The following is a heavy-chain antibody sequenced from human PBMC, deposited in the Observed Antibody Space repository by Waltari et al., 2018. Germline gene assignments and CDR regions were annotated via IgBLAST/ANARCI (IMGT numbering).Heavy chain of an antibody. CDR3: ARVELGIRDSGAFDI. D-gene: IGHD7-27*01. J-gene: IGHJ3*02. CDR1: GFSLSTSGVG. CDR2: IYWNDDT. Sequence: QITLKESGPTLVKPTQTLTLTCTFSGFSLSTSGVGVGWIRQPPGKALEWLALIYWNDDTRYSTSPTSRLTITKDTSKNQVVLTMTNMDPVDTATYYGARVELGIRDSGAFDIWGQGTMVTVSS. V-gene: IGHV2-5*01.